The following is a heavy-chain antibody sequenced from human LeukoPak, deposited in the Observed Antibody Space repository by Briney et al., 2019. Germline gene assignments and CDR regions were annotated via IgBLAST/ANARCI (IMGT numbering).Heavy chain of an antibody. Sequence: PSETLSLTCAVYGGSFSGYYWSWTRQPPGKGLEWIGEINHSGSTNYNPSLKSRVTISVDTSKNQFSLKLSSVTAADTAVYYCARRGYRPYYYYYGMDVWGQGTTVTVSS. D-gene: IGHD3-22*01. CDR2: INHSGST. J-gene: IGHJ6*02. V-gene: IGHV4-34*01. CDR3: ARRGYRPYYYYYGMDV. CDR1: GGSFSGYY.